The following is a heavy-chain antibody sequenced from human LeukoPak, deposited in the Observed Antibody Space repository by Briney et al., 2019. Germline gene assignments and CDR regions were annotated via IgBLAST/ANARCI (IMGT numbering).Heavy chain of an antibody. D-gene: IGHD3-10*01. CDR2: IYPSDSNT. CDR1: GYSFTSHW. J-gene: IGHJ4*02. CDR3: ARSNYYSSGTKVDY. Sequence: GESLKISCQGSGYSFTSHWISWVRQMPGQGLEWMGRIYPSDSNTNYSPSFQGHVTISADKSVSTAYLQWSSLKASDTAMYYCARSNYYSSGTKVDYWGQGTLVTVSS. V-gene: IGHV5-10-1*01.